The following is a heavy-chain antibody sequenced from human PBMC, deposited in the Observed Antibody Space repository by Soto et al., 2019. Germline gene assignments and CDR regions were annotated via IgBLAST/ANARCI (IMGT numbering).Heavy chain of an antibody. CDR1: GGSISSYY. CDR3: ARDTKATIFGVVTYGLDP. CDR2: IYYSGST. V-gene: IGHV4-59*12. Sequence: PSETLSLTCTVSGGSISSYYWSWIRQPPGKGLEWIGYIYYSGSTNYNPSLKSRVTISVDTSKNQFSLKLSSVTAADTAVYYCARDTKATIFGVVTYGLDPWGQGTLVTVSS. J-gene: IGHJ5*02. D-gene: IGHD3-3*01.